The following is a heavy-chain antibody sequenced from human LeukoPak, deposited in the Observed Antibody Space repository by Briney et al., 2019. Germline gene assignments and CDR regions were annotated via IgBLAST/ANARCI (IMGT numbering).Heavy chain of an antibody. CDR3: ASEHRGYSYGLNYYFDY. D-gene: IGHD5-18*01. CDR2: IYYSGST. CDR1: GSSISSGGYY. V-gene: IGHV4-31*03. J-gene: IGHJ4*02. Sequence: PSQTLSLTCTVSGSSISSGGYYWSWIRQHPGKGLEWIGYIYYSGSTYYNPSLKSRVTISVDTSKNQFSLKLSSVTAVDTAVYYCASEHRGYSYGLNYYFDYWGQGTLVTVSS.